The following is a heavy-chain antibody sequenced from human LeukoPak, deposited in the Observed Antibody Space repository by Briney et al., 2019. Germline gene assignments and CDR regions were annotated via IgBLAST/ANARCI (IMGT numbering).Heavy chain of an antibody. CDR3: ARDNRYCSSTSCYYYYYMDV. Sequence: ASVKVSCKASGYTFTGYYMHWVREAPGQGLEWMGWINPNSGGANYAQKFQGRVTMTRDTSISTAYMELSRLRSDDTAVYYCARDNRYCSSTSCYYYYYMDVWGKGTTVTVYS. CDR1: GYTFTGYY. D-gene: IGHD2-2*01. J-gene: IGHJ6*03. V-gene: IGHV1-2*02. CDR2: INPNSGGA.